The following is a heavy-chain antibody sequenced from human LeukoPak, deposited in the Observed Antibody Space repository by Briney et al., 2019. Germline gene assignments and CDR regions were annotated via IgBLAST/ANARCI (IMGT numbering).Heavy chain of an antibody. CDR1: GDSVSSNSAA. CDR2: TYYRSKWYN. CDR3: ARGTRESSGWYRSAYYFDY. Sequence: SQTLSLTCAISGDSVSSNSAAWNWIRQSPSRGLEWLGRTYYRSKWYNDYAVSVKSRITINPDTSKNQFSLQLNSVTPEDTAVYYCARGTRESSGWYRSAYYFDYWGQGTLVTVSS. V-gene: IGHV6-1*01. J-gene: IGHJ4*02. D-gene: IGHD6-19*01.